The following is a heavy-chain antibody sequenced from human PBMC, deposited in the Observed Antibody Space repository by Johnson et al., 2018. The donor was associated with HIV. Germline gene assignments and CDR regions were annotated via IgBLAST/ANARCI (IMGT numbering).Heavy chain of an antibody. J-gene: IGHJ3*02. Sequence: MLLVESGGGVVQPRRSLRLSSAASGFTFSNYAMNWVRQAPGKGLEWVGRIKSKTDGGTTDYAAPVKGRFTISRDDSKNTLYLQMNSLKTEDTAVYYCARGWDAFDIWGQGTMVTVSS. CDR1: GFTFSNYA. V-gene: IGHV3-15*01. CDR2: IKSKTDGGTT. CDR3: ARGWDAFDI. D-gene: IGHD5-24*01.